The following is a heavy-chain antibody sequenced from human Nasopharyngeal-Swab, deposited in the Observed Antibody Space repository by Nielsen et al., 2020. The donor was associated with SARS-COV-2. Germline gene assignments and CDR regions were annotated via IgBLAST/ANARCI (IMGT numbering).Heavy chain of an antibody. CDR1: DFTFTSYW. J-gene: IGHJ4*02. D-gene: IGHD4/OR15-4a*01. Sequence: GESLKISCAASDFTFTSYWMHWVRQAPGKGLVWLSRISTDGRITTYADSVRGRFTISRDNAKNTLFLQMNGLGADDTAVYYCARAVSANYFFLDYWGQGTLVAVSS. V-gene: IGHV3-74*01. CDR2: ISTDGRIT. CDR3: ARAVSANYFFLDY.